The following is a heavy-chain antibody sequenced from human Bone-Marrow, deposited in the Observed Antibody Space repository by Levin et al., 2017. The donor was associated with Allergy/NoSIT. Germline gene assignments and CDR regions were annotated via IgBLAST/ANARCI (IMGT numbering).Heavy chain of an antibody. Sequence: GGSLRLSCKASGYTFTSYDFNWVRQAPGHGLEWMGWMNPNSGGTGYAQKFLGRVSMTRDTSISTAYMELSSLTSEDTAVYYCAKNPPSTGDLESWGQGTLVTVSS. CDR1: GYTFTSYD. J-gene: IGHJ5*02. CDR2: MNPNSGGT. CDR3: AKNPPSTGDLES. D-gene: IGHD7-27*01. V-gene: IGHV1-8*01.